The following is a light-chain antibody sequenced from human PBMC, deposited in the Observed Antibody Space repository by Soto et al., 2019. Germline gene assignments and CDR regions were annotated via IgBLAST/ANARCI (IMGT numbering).Light chain of an antibody. CDR1: QSVRSN. V-gene: IGKV3-15*01. CDR2: GAS. CDR3: QQYSAWPLT. J-gene: IGKJ4*01. Sequence: EIVMTQSPATLSVSPGERATLFCRASQSVRSNFLAWYQQKLGQAPRLLIYGASTRATGVPARFSGSGSGTEFTLTISSLQSEDFAVYYCQQYSAWPLTFGGGTKVEIK.